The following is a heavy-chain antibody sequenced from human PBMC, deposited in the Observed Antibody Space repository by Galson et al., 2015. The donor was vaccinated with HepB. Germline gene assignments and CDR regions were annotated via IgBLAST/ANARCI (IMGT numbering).Heavy chain of an antibody. J-gene: IGHJ6*02. V-gene: IGHV3-33*01. CDR3: ARSVYQLPPPVRFGMDV. D-gene: IGHD2-2*01. Sequence: SLRLSCAASGFTFSSYGMHWVRQAPGKGLEWVAGIWHDGSNKYYADSVKGRLTISRDNSKNTLYLQMNSLRAEDTAVYFCARSVYQLPPPVRFGMDVWGQGTTVTVSS. CDR2: IWHDGSNK. CDR1: GFTFSSYG.